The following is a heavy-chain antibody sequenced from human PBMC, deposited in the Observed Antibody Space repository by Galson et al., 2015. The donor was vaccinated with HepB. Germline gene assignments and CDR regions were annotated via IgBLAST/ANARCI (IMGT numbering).Heavy chain of an antibody. J-gene: IGHJ3*02. Sequence: SLRLSCAASGFTFDDYAMHWVRQAPGKGLERVSGISWNSGSIGYADSVKGRFTISRDNAKNSLYLQMNSLRAKDTAVYYCARASGRKRCGGDCYLDAFDIWGQGTMVTVSS. CDR1: GFTFDDYA. V-gene: IGHV3-9*01. CDR3: ARASGRKRCGGDCYLDAFDI. CDR2: ISWNSGSI. D-gene: IGHD2-21*01.